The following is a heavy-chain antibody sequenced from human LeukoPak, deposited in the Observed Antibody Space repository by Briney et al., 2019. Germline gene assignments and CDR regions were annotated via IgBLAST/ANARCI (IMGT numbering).Heavy chain of an antibody. J-gene: IGHJ4*02. D-gene: IGHD1-1*01. V-gene: IGHV4-59*11. CDR1: GGSISSHY. CDR3: ARGNWNYYFDS. CDR2: IYSSGST. Sequence: SETLSLTCTVSGGSISSHYWSWIRQPPGKGLEWIGYIYSSGSTNYNPSLKSRVTMSVDTSKSQCSLKLSSVTAADTAVYYCARGNWNYYFDSWGQGTLVTVSS.